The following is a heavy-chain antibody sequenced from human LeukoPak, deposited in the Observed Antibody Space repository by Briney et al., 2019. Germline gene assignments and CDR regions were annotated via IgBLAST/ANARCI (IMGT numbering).Heavy chain of an antibody. CDR3: ATEGEIGYGYLY. CDR2: IKKEGGSER. Sequence: GGSLRLSCAASGFTFSSYAMSWVRQAPGKGLEWVANIKKEGGSERNYVDSVKGRFAVSIDYAKNSLYLQINSVRAEDTAVYYCATEGEIGYGYLYWGQGTLVTVPS. J-gene: IGHJ4*02. V-gene: IGHV3-7*01. D-gene: IGHD5-18*01. CDR1: GFTFSSYA.